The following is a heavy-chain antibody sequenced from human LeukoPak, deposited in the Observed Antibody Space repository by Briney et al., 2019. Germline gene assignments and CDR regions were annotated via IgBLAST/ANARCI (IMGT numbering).Heavy chain of an antibody. CDR3: ARGSQSLGYCSGGSCRAKIFDY. V-gene: IGHV4-59*12. J-gene: IGHJ4*02. CDR2: IYYSEIS. D-gene: IGHD2-15*01. Sequence: SETLSLTCSVSGGSITSYYWSWMRQPPGKGLEWIGQIYYSEISNYNPSLKSRVTISVDTSKNQFSLKLSSVTAADTAVYYCARGSQSLGYCSGGSCRAKIFDYWGQGTLVTVSS. CDR1: GGSITSYY.